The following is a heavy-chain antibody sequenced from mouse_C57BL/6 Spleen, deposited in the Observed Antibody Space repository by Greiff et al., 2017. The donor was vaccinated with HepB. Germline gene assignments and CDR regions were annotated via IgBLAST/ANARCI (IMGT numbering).Heavy chain of an antibody. J-gene: IGHJ3*01. CDR3: TRDWAWFAY. Sequence: VHLVESGAELVRPGASVTLSCKASGYTFTDYEMHWVKQTPVHGLEWIGAIDPETGGTAYNQKFKGKAILTADKSSSTAYMELRSLTSEDSAVYYCTRDWAWFAYWGQETLVTVSA. D-gene: IGHD4-1*01. CDR1: GYTFTDYE. CDR2: IDPETGGT. V-gene: IGHV1-15*01.